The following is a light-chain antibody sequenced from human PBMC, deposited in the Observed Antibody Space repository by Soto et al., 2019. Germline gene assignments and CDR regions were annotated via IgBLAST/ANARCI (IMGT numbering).Light chain of an antibody. CDR1: QSVSRY. CDR2: DPS. J-gene: IGKJ3*01. Sequence: IVLTQSPATLSLFPGERATLSCRASQSVSRYLAWYQQKPGQAPRLLIYDPSNRATGIPARFSGSGSGTDFTRTISGLEPEDFAVYDCQQRTNWPRTFGPGTKVDIK. CDR3: QQRTNWPRT. V-gene: IGKV3-11*01.